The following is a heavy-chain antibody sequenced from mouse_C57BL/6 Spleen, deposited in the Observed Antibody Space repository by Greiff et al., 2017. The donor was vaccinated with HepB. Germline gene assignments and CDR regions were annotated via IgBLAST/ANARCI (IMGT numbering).Heavy chain of an antibody. J-gene: IGHJ2*02. CDR3: TRSIYNNNYYIDY. Sequence: VQLQQSGAELVRPGASVTLSCKASGYTFTDYEMHWVKQTPVHGLEWIGAIDPETGGTAYNQKFKGKAILTADKSSSTAYMELRSLTSEDSAVYYCTRSIYNNNYYIDYWGQGTSLTVSS. V-gene: IGHV1-15*01. D-gene: IGHD2-5*01. CDR2: IDPETGGT. CDR1: GYTFTDYE.